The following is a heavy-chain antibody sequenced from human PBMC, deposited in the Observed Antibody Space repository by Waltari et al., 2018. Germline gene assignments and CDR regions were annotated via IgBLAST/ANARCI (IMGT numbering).Heavy chain of an antibody. J-gene: IGHJ5*02. Sequence: QVQLVQSGAEVKKPGSSVQVACKAAGGTFSSYAISWVRQAPGQGLEWMGGIIPTFGTANYAQKFQGRVTITADKSTSTAYMELSSLRSEDTAVYYCARAVKNWFDPWGQGTLVTVSS. CDR1: GGTFSSYA. CDR2: IIPTFGTA. CDR3: ARAVKNWFDP. D-gene: IGHD4-17*01. V-gene: IGHV1-69*06.